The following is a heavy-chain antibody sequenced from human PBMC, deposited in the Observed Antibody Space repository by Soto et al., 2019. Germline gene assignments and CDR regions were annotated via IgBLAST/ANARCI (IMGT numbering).Heavy chain of an antibody. Sequence: LXLSCAAYGFTFRCYVMSWFRRAPGKGLEWVSSISGSGTNTYYADSVKGRFTISRDNSKNSVFLLMNRMRVEDTAVYFCAKGSGSGRTNWVDHWGQGTLVTVSS. V-gene: IGHV3-23*01. D-gene: IGHD1-26*01. CDR1: GFTFRCYV. CDR2: ISGSGTNT. J-gene: IGHJ5*02. CDR3: AKGSGSGRTNWVDH.